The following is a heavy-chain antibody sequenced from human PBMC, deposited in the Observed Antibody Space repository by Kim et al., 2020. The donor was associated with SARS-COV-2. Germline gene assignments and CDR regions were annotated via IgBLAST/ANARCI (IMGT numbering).Heavy chain of an antibody. CDR2: IYYSGST. J-gene: IGHJ4*02. V-gene: IGHV4-59*13. CDR3: ARAYSSSWYLPPYFDY. Sequence: SETLSLTCTVSGGSISSYYWSWIRQPPGKGLEWIGYIYYSGSTNYNPSLKSRVTISVDTSKNQFSLKLSSVTAADTAVYYCARAYSSSWYLPPYFDYWGQGTLVTVSS. D-gene: IGHD6-13*01. CDR1: GGSISSYY.